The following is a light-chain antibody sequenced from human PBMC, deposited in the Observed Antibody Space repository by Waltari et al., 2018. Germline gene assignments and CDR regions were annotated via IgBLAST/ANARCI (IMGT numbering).Light chain of an antibody. CDR1: QSVLYNSNNKNY. V-gene: IGKV4-1*01. CDR2: WAS. J-gene: IGKJ1*01. Sequence: DIVMTQSPDSLAVSLGERATINCKSSQSVLYNSNNKNYLAWYQQKPGQPPKLLIYWASTRQSGVPHRFSGGGSGTDFTLTTSSLQAEDVAVYYCQQYYSTPRTFGQGTKVEIK. CDR3: QQYYSTPRT.